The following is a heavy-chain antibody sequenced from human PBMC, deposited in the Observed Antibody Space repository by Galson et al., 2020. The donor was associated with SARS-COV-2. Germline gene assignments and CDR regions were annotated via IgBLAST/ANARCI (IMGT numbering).Heavy chain of an antibody. CDR3: AKEGIDCSSTSCYEGWVYYYYRMDV. V-gene: IGHV3-30*18. CDR2: ISYDGSNK. Sequence: GGSLRLSCAASGFTFSSYGMHWVRQAPGKGLEWVAVISYDGSNKYYADSVKGRFTISRDNSKNTLYLQMNSLRAEDTAVYYCAKEGIDCSSTSCYEGWVYYYYRMDVWGQGTTVTVSS. J-gene: IGHJ6*02. D-gene: IGHD2-2*01. CDR1: GFTFSSYG.